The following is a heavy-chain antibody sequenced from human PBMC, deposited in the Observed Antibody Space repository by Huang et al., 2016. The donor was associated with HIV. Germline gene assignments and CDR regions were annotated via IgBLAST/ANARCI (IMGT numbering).Heavy chain of an antibody. V-gene: IGHV4-59*01. Sequence: QVQLQESGPGLVKPSETLSLTCTVSGGSISGYYWSWLRQSPGKGLEWIGYIYYNGNTNYNPSLRIRVTISVDTSKNQCSLKVNFVTAADTAVYYCARAPGYSSGWWDYWGQGTLVTVSS. D-gene: IGHD6-19*01. CDR2: IYYNGNT. CDR3: ARAPGYSSGWWDY. J-gene: IGHJ4*02. CDR1: GGSISGYY.